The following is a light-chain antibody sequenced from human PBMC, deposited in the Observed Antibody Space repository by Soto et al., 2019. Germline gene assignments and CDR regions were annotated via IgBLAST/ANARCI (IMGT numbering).Light chain of an antibody. J-gene: IGLJ1*01. CDR1: ASEVGTYKY. V-gene: IGLV2-14*01. CDR2: GVS. CDR3: SSSTNSATHV. Sequence: QSVLTQPASVSGSPGQSITISCTGSASEVGTYKYVSWYQLHQDKAPKLLIYGVSNRPSGVSNHFSGSKSGNTASLTISGLQAEDEADYYCSSSTNSATHVLGSGTKVTV.